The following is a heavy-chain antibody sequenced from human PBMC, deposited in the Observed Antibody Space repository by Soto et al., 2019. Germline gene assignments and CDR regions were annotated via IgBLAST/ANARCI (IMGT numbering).Heavy chain of an antibody. CDR2: IYYSGST. V-gene: IGHV4-31*02. CDR1: GGSVSSGAYY. Sequence: SETLSLTXTVSGGSVSSGAYYWTWIRQRPGKGLEWIGYIYYSGSTYYSPSLKSRLSISLDTSKNQFSLRLSSVTAADTAMYYCARARLRAVYAFDIWGQGTMVTVSS. CDR3: ARARLRAVYAFDI. J-gene: IGHJ3*02. D-gene: IGHD5-12*01.